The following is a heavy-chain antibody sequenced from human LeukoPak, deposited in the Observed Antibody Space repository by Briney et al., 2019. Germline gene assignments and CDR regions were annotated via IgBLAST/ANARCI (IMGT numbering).Heavy chain of an antibody. J-gene: IGHJ4*02. D-gene: IGHD1-1*01. CDR3: ARGPAGYN. CDR2: IYSGGST. Sequence: GGSLRLSCAASGFTVSSNHMSWVRQAPGEGLEWVSVIYSGGSTDYADSVKGRFTISGDNSKNTLYLQMNSLRAEDTAVYHCARGPAGYNWGQGTLVTVSS. CDR1: GFTVSSNH. V-gene: IGHV3-53*01.